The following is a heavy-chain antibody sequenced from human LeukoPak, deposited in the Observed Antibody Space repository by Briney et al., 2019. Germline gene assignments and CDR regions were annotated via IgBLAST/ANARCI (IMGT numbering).Heavy chain of an antibody. V-gene: IGHV6-1*01. CDR2: TYYRSKWYN. CDR1: GDSVSNNIAA. Sequence: SQTLSLTCAISGDSVSNNIAAWTWIRQSPSRGLEWLGRTYYRSKWYNDYAVSVRGRITVNPDTSKNQFFLQLNSVTPEDTAVYYCTREDRDTFDIWGQGTVVTVSS. CDR3: TREDRDTFDI. J-gene: IGHJ3*02.